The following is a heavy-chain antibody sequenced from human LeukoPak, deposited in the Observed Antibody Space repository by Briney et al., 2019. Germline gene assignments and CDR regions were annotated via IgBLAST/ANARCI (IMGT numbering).Heavy chain of an antibody. CDR1: GGSFSGYY. J-gene: IGHJ5*02. V-gene: IGHV4-34*01. CDR3: ARGRRGDSSSRGNWFDP. Sequence: PSETLSLTCAVYGGSFSGYYWSWIRQPPGKGLEWIGEINHSGSTNYNPSLKGRVTISVDTSKNQFSLKLSSVTAADTAVYYCARGRRGDSSSRGNWFDPWGQGTLVTVSS. D-gene: IGHD6-13*01. CDR2: INHSGST.